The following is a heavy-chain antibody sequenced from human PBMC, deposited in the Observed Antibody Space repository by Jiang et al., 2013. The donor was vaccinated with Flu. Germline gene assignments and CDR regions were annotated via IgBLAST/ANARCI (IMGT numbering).Heavy chain of an antibody. CDR1: GGIFSNSG. J-gene: IGHJ6*02. CDR3: ARSRIDYGMDV. CDR2: IIPILDLT. D-gene: IGHD2-15*01. V-gene: IGHV1-69*01. Sequence: GAEVKKPGSSVKVSCKASGGIFSNSGISWVRQAPGQGLEWMGGIIPILDLTNYAQKLQGRVTITADESTSTAYMELSSLRSEDTAVYYCARSRIDYGMDVWGQGTTVTVSS.